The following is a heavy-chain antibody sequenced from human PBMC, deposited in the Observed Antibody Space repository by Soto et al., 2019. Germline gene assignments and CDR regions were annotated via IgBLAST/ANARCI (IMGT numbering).Heavy chain of an antibody. CDR1: GFTFDDFA. Sequence: VQLVESGGGLVQPGRSLRLSCAASGFTFDDFAMHWVRQPPGKGLEWVSLITWNSGTMPSADSVKGRFTISRVSAKNSLYLPMNSLRAEDTAFYFCAKDSGRDGYAPFDYWGQGTLVTVSS. CDR2: ITWNSGTM. D-gene: IGHD5-12*01. V-gene: IGHV3-9*01. J-gene: IGHJ4*02. CDR3: AKDSGRDGYAPFDY.